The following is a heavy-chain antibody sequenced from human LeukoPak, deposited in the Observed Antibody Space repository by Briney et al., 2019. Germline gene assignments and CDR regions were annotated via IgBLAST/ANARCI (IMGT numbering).Heavy chain of an antibody. J-gene: IGHJ6*02. V-gene: IGHV3-53*04. D-gene: IGHD2-2*01. Sequence: GGSLRLSCAASGFTVSSNYMSWVRQAPGKGLEWVSVIYSGGSTYYADSVKGRFTISRHNSKNTLYLQMNSLRAEDTAVYYCARVREYQLXPYYYYGMDVWGQGTTVTVS. CDR3: ARVREYQLXPYYYYGMDV. CDR1: GFTVSSNY. CDR2: IYSGGST.